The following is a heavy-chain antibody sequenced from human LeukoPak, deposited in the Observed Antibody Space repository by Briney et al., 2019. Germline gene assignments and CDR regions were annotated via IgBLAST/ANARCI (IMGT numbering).Heavy chain of an antibody. J-gene: IGHJ6*03. CDR2: ISGSGGRT. V-gene: IGHV3-23*01. CDR1: GFTFSSDV. Sequence: GGSLRLSCAASGFTFSSDVMSWVRQAPGKGLEWVSAISGSGGRTYYADSVKGRFTISRDNSKNTLYVQMNSLRVDDTAVYYCAKAPRFGDHAAEYFYYYMDVWGKGTTVTVSS. CDR3: AKAPRFGDHAAEYFYYYMDV. D-gene: IGHD3-16*01.